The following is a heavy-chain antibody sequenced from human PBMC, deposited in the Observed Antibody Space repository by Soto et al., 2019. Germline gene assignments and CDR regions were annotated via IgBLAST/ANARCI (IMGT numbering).Heavy chain of an antibody. Sequence: SENLSLTCTVSGGSISSYYWSWIRQPPGKGLEWIGYIYYSGSTNYNPSLKSRVTISVDTSTNQFSLKLSSVTAADTAVYYCARSVLVRGSSSPSSYFRMDVWVQCTTVT. J-gene: IGHJ6*02. D-gene: IGHD3-10*01. CDR3: ARSVLVRGSSSPSSYFRMDV. CDR2: IYYSGST. CDR1: GGSISSYY. V-gene: IGHV4-59*01.